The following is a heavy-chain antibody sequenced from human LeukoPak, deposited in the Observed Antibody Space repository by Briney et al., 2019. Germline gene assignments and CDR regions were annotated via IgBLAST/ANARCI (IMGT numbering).Heavy chain of an antibody. CDR1: GFTFSDYY. Sequence: PGGSLRLSCAASGFTFSDYYMSWIRQAPGKGLEWVSYISSSGSTIYYADSVKGRFTISRDSAKNSLYLQMNSLRAEDTAVYYCARDYYYDSSGYLEYCGQGTLVTVSS. J-gene: IGHJ4*02. D-gene: IGHD3-22*01. CDR2: ISSSGSTI. V-gene: IGHV3-11*01. CDR3: ARDYYYDSSGYLEY.